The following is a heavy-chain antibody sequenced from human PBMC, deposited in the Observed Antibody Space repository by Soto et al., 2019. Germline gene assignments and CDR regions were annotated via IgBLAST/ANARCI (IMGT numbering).Heavy chain of an antibody. Sequence: QVQLVQSGAEVKKPGASVKVSCKASGYTFTSYYMHWVRQAPGQGLEWMGIINPRGGSTSDAQKFQGRVTRTRDTSTSTGHRELGSLRSGDTAVYYCARAKELSRTAYFDYWGQGTLVTVSS. CDR3: ARAKELSRTAYFDY. CDR1: GYTFTSYY. J-gene: IGHJ4*02. CDR2: INPRGGST. V-gene: IGHV1-46*01. D-gene: IGHD1-26*01.